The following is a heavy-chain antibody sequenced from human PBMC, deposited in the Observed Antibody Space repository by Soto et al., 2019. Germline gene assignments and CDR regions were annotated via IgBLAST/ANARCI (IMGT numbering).Heavy chain of an antibody. Sequence: QVQLVQSGAEVKKPGYSVKVSCKASGGIFTNYAISWVRQAPGQGLEWMGGIIPIYGITKYAQKCQGRVTITADESTTTVYMEQSSLRSDDTAVYYCAKEVGTTHSYNYTMDVWGQGTSVIVSA. J-gene: IGHJ6*01. CDR3: AKEVGTTHSYNYTMDV. V-gene: IGHV1-69*01. D-gene: IGHD1-1*01. CDR2: IIPIYGIT. CDR1: GGIFTNYA.